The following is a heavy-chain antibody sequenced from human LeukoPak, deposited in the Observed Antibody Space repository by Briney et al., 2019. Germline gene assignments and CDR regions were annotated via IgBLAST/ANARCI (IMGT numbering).Heavy chain of an antibody. Sequence: GGSLRLSCAASGFTVSSNYMSWVRQAPGKGLEWVSVIYSGGSTYYADSVKGRFTISRDNAKNSLYLQMNSPRAEDTALYYCARSYNWNDAAFDYWGQGTLVAVSS. J-gene: IGHJ4*02. D-gene: IGHD1-20*01. CDR2: IYSGGST. CDR3: ARSYNWNDAAFDY. CDR1: GFTVSSNY. V-gene: IGHV3-53*01.